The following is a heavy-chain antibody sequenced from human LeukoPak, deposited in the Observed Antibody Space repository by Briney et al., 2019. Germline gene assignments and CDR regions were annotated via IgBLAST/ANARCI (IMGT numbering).Heavy chain of an antibody. J-gene: IGHJ5*02. V-gene: IGHV4-4*07. Sequence: SETLSLTCTVSGGSLSTYYWNWIRQPAGKGLEWIGRIYTSGSTNYNPSLKSRVTMSVDTSKNQFSLRLSSVTAADTAVYYCAKCSGNGYDYFWFDPWGRGTLVTVSS. D-gene: IGHD5-12*01. CDR1: GGSLSTYY. CDR3: AKCSGNGYDYFWFDP. CDR2: IYTSGST.